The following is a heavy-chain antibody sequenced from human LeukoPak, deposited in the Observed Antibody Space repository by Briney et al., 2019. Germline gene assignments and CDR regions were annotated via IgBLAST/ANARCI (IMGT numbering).Heavy chain of an antibody. Sequence: GASVKVSCKASGYTFTSYYMRWVRQAPGQGLEWMGIINPSGGSTSYAQKFQGRVTITADESTSTAYMELSSLRSEDTAVYYCAREAWEYYDSSGYPTKHFDYWGQGTLVTVSS. CDR1: GYTFTSYY. D-gene: IGHD3-22*01. CDR2: INPSGGST. CDR3: AREAWEYYDSSGYPTKHFDY. V-gene: IGHV1-46*01. J-gene: IGHJ4*02.